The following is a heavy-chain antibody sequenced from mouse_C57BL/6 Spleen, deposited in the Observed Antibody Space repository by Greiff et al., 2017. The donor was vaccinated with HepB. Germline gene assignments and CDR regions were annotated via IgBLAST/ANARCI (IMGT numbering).Heavy chain of an antibody. D-gene: IGHD1-1*01. J-gene: IGHJ3*01. CDR3: ARNHYYGSSYWFAY. V-gene: IGHV5-17*01. CDR2: ISSGSSTI. Sequence: EVKLMESGGGLVKPGGSLKLSCAASGFTFSDYGMHWVRQAPEKGLEWVAYISSGSSTIYYADTVKGRFTISRDNAKNTLFLQMTSLRSEDTAMYYCARNHYYGSSYWFAYWGQGTLVTVSA. CDR1: GFTFSDYG.